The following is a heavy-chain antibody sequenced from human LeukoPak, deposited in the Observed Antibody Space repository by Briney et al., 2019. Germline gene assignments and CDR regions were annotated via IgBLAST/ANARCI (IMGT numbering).Heavy chain of an antibody. CDR3: AREDWGASFDY. D-gene: IGHD1-26*01. J-gene: IGHJ4*02. Sequence: GGSLRLSCAASGFTFSSYWMSWVRQAPGKGLEWVANIKQDGSEKYYVDSVKGRFTISSDNAKNSLYLQMNSLRAEDTAVYYCAREDWGASFDYWGQGTLVTVSS. V-gene: IGHV3-7*01. CDR1: GFTFSSYW. CDR2: IKQDGSEK.